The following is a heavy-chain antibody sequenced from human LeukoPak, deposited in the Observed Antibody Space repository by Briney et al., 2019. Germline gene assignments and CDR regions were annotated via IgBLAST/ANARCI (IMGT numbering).Heavy chain of an antibody. Sequence: PSETLSLTCAVYGGSFSGYYWSWIRQPPGKGLEWIGEINHSGSTNYNPSLKSRVTISVDTSKNQFSLKLSSVTAADMAVYYCARGRPRIVVVTTNAFDIWGQGTMVTVSS. CDR2: INHSGST. D-gene: IGHD3-22*01. J-gene: IGHJ3*02. V-gene: IGHV4-34*01. CDR1: GGSFSGYY. CDR3: ARGRPRIVVVTTNAFDI.